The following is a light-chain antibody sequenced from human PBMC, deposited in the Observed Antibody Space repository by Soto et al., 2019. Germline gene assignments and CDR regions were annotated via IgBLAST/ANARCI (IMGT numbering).Light chain of an antibody. J-gene: IGKJ5*01. Sequence: DIQMTPSPSSLSASVRDRVTITCRARQNINSYLNWYQQKPGKARKLMIYAASSLQSGVPSRCSGSGSGTDFTLTVSSLQPEDFATYYCHQSYDIPTFGQGTRLEIK. CDR2: AAS. CDR3: HQSYDIPT. CDR1: QNINSY. V-gene: IGKV1-39*01.